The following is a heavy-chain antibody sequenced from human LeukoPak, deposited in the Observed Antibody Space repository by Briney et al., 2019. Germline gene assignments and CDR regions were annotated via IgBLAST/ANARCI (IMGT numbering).Heavy chain of an antibody. CDR1: GFTVSNTF. CDR2: IYSVGTT. CDR3: ARGSGWLDY. V-gene: IGHV3-53*01. J-gene: IGHJ4*02. Sequence: PGGSLRLSCAASGFTVSNTFMSWVRQAPGKGLEWVSVIYSVGTTYCADSVKGRFTISRDNSKNTLYLQMNSLRAEDTAVYYCARGSGWLDYWGQGTLVTVSS. D-gene: IGHD6-19*01.